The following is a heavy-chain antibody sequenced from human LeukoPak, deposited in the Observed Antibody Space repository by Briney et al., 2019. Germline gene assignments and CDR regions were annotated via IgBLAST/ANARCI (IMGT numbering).Heavy chain of an antibody. D-gene: IGHD3-16*01. Sequence: PGGSLRLSCAASGFTFSSSWMHWVRQAPGKGPVWVSRINSDGSSTTYADSVKGRFTVSRDNAKNTLYLQMNSLRAEDTAVYYCAARSPASFAYDYWGQGTLVTVSS. CDR2: INSDGSST. CDR3: AARSPASFAYDY. CDR1: GFTFSSSW. V-gene: IGHV3-74*01. J-gene: IGHJ4*02.